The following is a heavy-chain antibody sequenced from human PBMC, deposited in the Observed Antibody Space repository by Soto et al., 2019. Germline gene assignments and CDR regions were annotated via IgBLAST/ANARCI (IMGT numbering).Heavy chain of an antibody. CDR1: GFTFTRYS. Sequence: LRLSCAASGFTFTRYSMNWVRQAPGKGLEWVSSISSTTNYIYYADSMKGRFTVSRDNAKNSVYLDMNSLSAEDTAVYYCARESEDLTSNFDYWGQGTLVTVSS. CDR3: ARESEDLTSNFDY. J-gene: IGHJ4*02. V-gene: IGHV3-21*01. CDR2: ISSTTNYI.